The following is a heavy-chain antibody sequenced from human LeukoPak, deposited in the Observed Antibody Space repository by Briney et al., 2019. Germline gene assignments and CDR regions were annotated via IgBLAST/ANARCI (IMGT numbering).Heavy chain of an antibody. CDR3: ARHSFDWSSFDY. CDR2: IYYSGST. J-gene: IGHJ4*02. Sequence: SETLSLTCTVSGGSISSSSYYWGWIRQPPGKGLEWIGSIYYSGSTYYNPSLKSRVTISVDTSKNQFSLKLSSVTAADTAVYYCARHSFDWSSFDYWGQGTLVTVSS. CDR1: GGSISSSSYY. D-gene: IGHD3-9*01. V-gene: IGHV4-39*01.